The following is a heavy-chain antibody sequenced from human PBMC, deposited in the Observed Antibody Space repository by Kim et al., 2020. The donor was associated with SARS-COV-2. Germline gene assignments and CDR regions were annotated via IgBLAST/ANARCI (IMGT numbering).Heavy chain of an antibody. D-gene: IGHD3-10*01. CDR2: ISYDGSDK. V-gene: IGHV3-30-3*01. J-gene: IGHJ6*04. CDR3: ARVPWSRLRGLTSSYYGMDV. CDR1: GFTFSSYA. Sequence: GGSLRLSCAASGFTFSSYAIHWVRQAPGKGLEWVAFISYDGSDKNYADSVKGRFTISRDNTKNTLYLQMNSLRAEDTALYYCARVPWSRLRGLTSSYYGMDVWGAGTTVTVSS.